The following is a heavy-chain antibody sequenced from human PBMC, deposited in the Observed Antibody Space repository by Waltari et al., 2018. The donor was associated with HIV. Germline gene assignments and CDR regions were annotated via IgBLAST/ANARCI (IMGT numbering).Heavy chain of an antibody. J-gene: IGHJ6*02. Sequence: QVQLQESGPGLVKPSETLSLTCTVSGYSISSGYYWGWIRQPPGKGLEWIGSIYHSGSTFYNPSLKRRVTISVDTSKNQFSLKLSSVTAADTAVYYCARKKGGYCSSTSCYWPSLYYYYYGMDVWGQGTTVTVSS. CDR3: ARKKGGYCSSTSCYWPSLYYYYYGMDV. CDR2: IYHSGST. CDR1: GYSISSGYY. D-gene: IGHD2-2*01. V-gene: IGHV4-38-2*02.